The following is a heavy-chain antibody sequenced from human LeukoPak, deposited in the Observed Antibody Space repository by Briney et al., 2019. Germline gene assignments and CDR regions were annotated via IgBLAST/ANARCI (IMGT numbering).Heavy chain of an antibody. V-gene: IGHV4-34*01. CDR1: GDSISSYY. CDR3: ARRRGNLTGDYFDY. J-gene: IGHJ4*02. D-gene: IGHD7-27*01. Sequence: PSETLSLTCTVSGDSISSYYWSWIRQPPGKGLEWIGEINHSGSTNYNPSLKSRVTISVDTSKNQFSLKLSSVTAADTAVYYCARRRGNLTGDYFDYWGQGTLVTVSS. CDR2: INHSGST.